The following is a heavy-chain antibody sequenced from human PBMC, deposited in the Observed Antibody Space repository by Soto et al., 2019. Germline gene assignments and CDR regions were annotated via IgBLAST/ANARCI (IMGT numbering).Heavy chain of an antibody. Sequence: SVKVSCKASGGTFSSYTISWVRQAPGQGLEWMGRIIPILGIANYAQKFQGRVTITADKSTSTAYMELSSLRSEDTAVYYCATDPSYSSSWYSFHYYYYMDVWGKGTTVTVSS. D-gene: IGHD6-13*01. CDR2: IIPILGIA. CDR3: ATDPSYSSSWYSFHYYYYMDV. J-gene: IGHJ6*03. CDR1: GGTFSSYT. V-gene: IGHV1-69*02.